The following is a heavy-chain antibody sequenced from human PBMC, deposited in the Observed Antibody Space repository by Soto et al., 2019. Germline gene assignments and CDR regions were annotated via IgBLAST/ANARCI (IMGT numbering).Heavy chain of an antibody. D-gene: IGHD3-10*01. CDR1: GGSISSRDYY. V-gene: IGHV4-31*03. J-gene: IGHJ4*02. CDR3: ARSPENYYGSGSYFFDN. CDR2: IYYSGNT. Sequence: PSETLSLTCTISGGSISSRDYYWSWIRQHPGKGLEWIGYIYYSGNTNYNPSLKSRVTISLDTSKNQFSLKLSSVNAADTAVYYCARSPENYYGSGSYFFDNWGQGTLVTVSS.